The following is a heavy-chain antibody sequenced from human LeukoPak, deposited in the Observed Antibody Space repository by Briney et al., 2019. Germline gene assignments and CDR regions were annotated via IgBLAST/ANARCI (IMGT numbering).Heavy chain of an antibody. CDR2: ISTYNANT. J-gene: IGHJ5*02. Sequence: ASVRVSCKASGYTFSTYGISWVRQAPGQGLEWMGWISTYNANTNYAQKLQGRVTMTTDTSTSTAYMELRSLRSDDTAVYYCARDQAVASNWFDPWGQGTLVIVSS. CDR1: GYTFSTYG. D-gene: IGHD6-19*01. V-gene: IGHV1-18*01. CDR3: ARDQAVASNWFDP.